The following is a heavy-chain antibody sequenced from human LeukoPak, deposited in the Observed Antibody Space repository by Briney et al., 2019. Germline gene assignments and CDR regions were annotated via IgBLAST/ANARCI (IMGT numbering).Heavy chain of an antibody. CDR1: GFTFSSYS. CDR3: ATSMTDIVATPDY. CDR2: ISSSSSYI. D-gene: IGHD5-12*01. J-gene: IGHJ4*02. Sequence: MSGGSLRLSCAASGFTFSSYSMNWVRQAPGKGLEWVSSISSSSSYIYYADSVKGRFTISRDNAKNSLYLQMNSLRAEDTAVYYCATSMTDIVATPDYWGQGTLVTVSS. V-gene: IGHV3-21*01.